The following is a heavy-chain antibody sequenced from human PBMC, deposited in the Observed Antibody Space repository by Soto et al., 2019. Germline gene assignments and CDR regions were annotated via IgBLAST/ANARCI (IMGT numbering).Heavy chain of an antibody. Sequence: GGSLRLSCAASGFTFSSYGMHWVRQAPGKGLEWVAVISYDGSNKYYADSVKGRFTISRDNSKNTLYLQMNSLRAEDTAVYYCAKEAFHAFDIWGQGTMVTVSS. V-gene: IGHV3-30*18. CDR2: ISYDGSNK. J-gene: IGHJ3*02. CDR3: AKEAFHAFDI. CDR1: GFTFSSYG.